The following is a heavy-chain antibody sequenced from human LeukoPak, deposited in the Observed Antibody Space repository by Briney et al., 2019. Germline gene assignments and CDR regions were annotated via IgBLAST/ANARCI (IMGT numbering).Heavy chain of an antibody. CDR3: AGGDDYGGNSIFY. CDR1: GYTVTGYY. Sequence: ASVKVSCKASGYTVTGYYMHWVRQAPGHGLEWMGWINPNSGGTNYAQKFQGRVTMTRDTSITTAYLELSSLRSDDTAVYYCAGGDDYGGNSIFYWGQGTLVTVSS. CDR2: INPNSGGT. J-gene: IGHJ4*02. D-gene: IGHD4-23*01. V-gene: IGHV1-2*02.